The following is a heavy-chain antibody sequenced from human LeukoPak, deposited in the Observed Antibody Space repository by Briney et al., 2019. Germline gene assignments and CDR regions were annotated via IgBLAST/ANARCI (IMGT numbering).Heavy chain of an antibody. CDR1: GFTFSSYE. CDR3: ARGWRYWSSTSCPFDY. Sequence: PGGSLRLSCAASGFTFSSYEMNWVRQAPGKGLEWVSYISSSGSTIYYADSVKGRFTISRDNAKNSLYLQMNSLRAEDTAVYYCARGWRYWSSTSCPFDYWGQGTLVTVSS. V-gene: IGHV3-48*03. CDR2: ISSSGSTI. J-gene: IGHJ4*02. D-gene: IGHD2-2*01.